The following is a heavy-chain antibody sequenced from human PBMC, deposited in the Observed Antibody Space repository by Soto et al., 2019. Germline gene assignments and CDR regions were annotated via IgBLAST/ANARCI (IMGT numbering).Heavy chain of an antibody. V-gene: IGHV3-30*18. Sequence: GGSLRLSCAASGFTFSSYGMHWGRQAPGKGLEWVAVISYDGSNKYYADSVKGRFTISRDNSKNTLYLQMNSLRAEDTAVYYCAKDRTPYDSSGYRVDYWGQGTLVTVSS. CDR1: GFTFSSYG. J-gene: IGHJ4*02. CDR2: ISYDGSNK. D-gene: IGHD3-22*01. CDR3: AKDRTPYDSSGYRVDY.